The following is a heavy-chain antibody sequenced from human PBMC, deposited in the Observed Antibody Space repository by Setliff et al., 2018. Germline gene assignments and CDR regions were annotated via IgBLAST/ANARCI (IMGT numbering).Heavy chain of an antibody. CDR1: GYSISSGYY. CDR2: IYHSGST. Sequence: SETLSLTCAVSGYSISSGYYWGWIRQPPGKGLEWIGGIYHSGSTYYNPSLKSRVTISVDTSKNQFSLKLSSVTAADTAVYYCARLRGGWGLSTGAAAFDIWGQGTMITVSS. J-gene: IGHJ3*02. CDR3: ARLRGGWGLSTGAAAFDI. D-gene: IGHD1-26*01. V-gene: IGHV4-38-2*01.